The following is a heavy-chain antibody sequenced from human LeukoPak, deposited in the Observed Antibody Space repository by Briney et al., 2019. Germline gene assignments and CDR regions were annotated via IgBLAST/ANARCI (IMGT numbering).Heavy chain of an antibody. CDR3: AGQMTTVTPSDAFDI. J-gene: IGHJ3*02. CDR2: INHSGST. V-gene: IGHV4-34*01. D-gene: IGHD4-17*01. CDR1: GGSFSGYY. Sequence: PSETLSLTCAVYGGSFSGYYWSWIRQPPGKGLEWSGEINHSGSTNYNPSLKSRVTISVDTSKNQFSLKLSSVTAADTAVYYCAGQMTTVTPSDAFDIWGQGTMVTVSS.